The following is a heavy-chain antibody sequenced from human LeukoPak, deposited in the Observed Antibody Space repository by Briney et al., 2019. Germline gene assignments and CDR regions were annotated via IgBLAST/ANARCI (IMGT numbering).Heavy chain of an antibody. J-gene: IGHJ6*03. CDR1: GGSISSYY. D-gene: IGHD2-21*01. V-gene: IGHV4-59*01. Sequence: PSETLSLTCTVSGGSISSYYWSWIRQPPGKGLEWIGNIYYSGSTNYNPSLKSRVTISVDTSKNQLSLKLSSVTAADTAVYYCARNLCGGDCYSADYYYMDVWGKGTTVTVSS. CDR3: ARNLCGGDCYSADYYYMDV. CDR2: IYYSGST.